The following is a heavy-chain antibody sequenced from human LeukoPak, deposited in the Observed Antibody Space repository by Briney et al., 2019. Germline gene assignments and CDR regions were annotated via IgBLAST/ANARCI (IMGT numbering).Heavy chain of an antibody. J-gene: IGHJ3*02. CDR2: ISSSSSYI. V-gene: IGHV3-21*01. Sequence: PGGSLRLSCAASGFTFSSYSMNWVRQAPGKGLEWVSSISSSSSYIYYADSVKGRFTISRDNAKNSLYLQMNSLRAEDTAVYYCANFGAAARGIYAFDIWGQGTMVTVSS. D-gene: IGHD6-13*01. CDR1: GFTFSSYS. CDR3: ANFGAAARGIYAFDI.